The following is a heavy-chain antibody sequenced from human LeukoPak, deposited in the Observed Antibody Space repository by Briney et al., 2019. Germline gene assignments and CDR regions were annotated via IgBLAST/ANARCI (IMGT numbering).Heavy chain of an antibody. J-gene: IGHJ4*02. CDR2: ISNDGSSK. D-gene: IGHD6-19*01. V-gene: IGHV3-30*01. CDR1: GFTFSSYV. Sequence: PGGSLRLSCAASGFTFSSYVMHWVRQAPGKGLECVAVISNDGSSKYYADSVKGRFTISRDNSKNTLYLQMNSLRPEDTAVYYCARDGGYSRGWTYGVGDYWGQGTLVTVSS. CDR3: ARDGGYSRGWTYGVGDY.